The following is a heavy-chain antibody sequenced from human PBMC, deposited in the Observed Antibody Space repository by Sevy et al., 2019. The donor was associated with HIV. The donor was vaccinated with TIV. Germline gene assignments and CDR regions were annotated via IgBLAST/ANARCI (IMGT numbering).Heavy chain of an antibody. V-gene: IGHV3-15*01. Sequence: LGGSLRLSCAASGFTFSNAWMSWVRQAPGKGLEWVGRIKSKTDGGTTDYAAPVKGRFTISRDDSKNTLYLQMNSLKTEDTAVYYCTTAGYSSSWTNYYYGMDVWGQGTTVTVSS. CDR2: IKSKTDGGTT. J-gene: IGHJ6*02. CDR1: GFTFSNAW. CDR3: TTAGYSSSWTNYYYGMDV. D-gene: IGHD6-13*01.